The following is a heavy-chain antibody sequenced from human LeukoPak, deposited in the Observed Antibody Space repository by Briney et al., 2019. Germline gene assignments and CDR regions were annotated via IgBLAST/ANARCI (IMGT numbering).Heavy chain of an antibody. D-gene: IGHD6-25*01. J-gene: IGHJ4*02. Sequence: PSETLSLTCSVSGGSISTPSYYWGWIRQSPGKGLEWIASIYSTGNTYFNPSFKSRVTISVDTSKNQFSLKLSSVTAADTAVYYCARVHGGSILSLYDYWGQGTLVTVSS. CDR3: ARVHGGSILSLYDY. V-gene: IGHV4-39*07. CDR2: IYSTGNT. CDR1: GGSISTPSYY.